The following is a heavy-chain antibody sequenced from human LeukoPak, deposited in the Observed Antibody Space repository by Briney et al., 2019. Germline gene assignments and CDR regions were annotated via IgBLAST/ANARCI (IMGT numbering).Heavy chain of an antibody. J-gene: IGHJ4*02. D-gene: IGHD6-13*01. V-gene: IGHV3-21*01. CDR2: ISSSSSYI. CDR3: ARPRYSSSWYFDY. Sequence: GGSLRLSCAASRFTFSSYSMNWVRQAPGKGLEWVSSISSSSSYIYYADSVKGRFTISRDNAKNSLYLQMNSLRAEDTAVYYCARPRYSSSWYFDYWGQGTLVTVSS. CDR1: RFTFSSYS.